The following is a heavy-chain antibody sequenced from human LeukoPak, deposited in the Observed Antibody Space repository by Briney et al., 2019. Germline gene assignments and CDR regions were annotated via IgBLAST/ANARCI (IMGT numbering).Heavy chain of an antibody. V-gene: IGHV3-53*01. CDR3: ARVGRVYYFDY. CDR1: GFTVSSNY. D-gene: IGHD1-26*01. J-gene: IGHJ4*02. Sequence: GGSLRLSCEASGFTVSSNYMSWVRQAPGKGLEWVSVIYSGGSTYYADSVKGRFTISRDNSKNTLYLQMNSLRAEDTAVYYCARVGRVYYFDYWGQGTLVTVSS. CDR2: IYSGGST.